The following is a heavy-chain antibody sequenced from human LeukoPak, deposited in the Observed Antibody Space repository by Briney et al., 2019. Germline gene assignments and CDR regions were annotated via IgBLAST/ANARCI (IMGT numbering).Heavy chain of an antibody. CDR2: FSWNGINT. J-gene: IGHJ4*02. CDR1: GFNFDHYT. V-gene: IGHV3-43*01. Sequence: PGGSLRLSCAASGFNFDHYTMHWVRQAPGKGLEWVSLFSWNGINTHYADSVKGRFTISRDNNKDSLYLQMNSLRTEDTALYYCARDNFGTIDYWGQGTLVTVSS. D-gene: IGHD3/OR15-3a*01. CDR3: ARDNFGTIDY.